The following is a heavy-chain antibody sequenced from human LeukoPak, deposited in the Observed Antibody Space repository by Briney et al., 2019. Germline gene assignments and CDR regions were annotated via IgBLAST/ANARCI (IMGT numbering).Heavy chain of an antibody. CDR1: GFTFSNYA. Sequence: GGSLRLSCAASGFTFSNYAMHWVRQAPGKGLEYVSAISSNGGSTYYANSVKGRFTISRDNSKNTLNLQMNSLRAEDTAVYYCAKDPTHYRVWDYYETIGLSYWGQGTLVTVSS. CDR2: ISSNGGST. CDR3: AKDPTHYRVWDYYETIGLSY. J-gene: IGHJ4*02. V-gene: IGHV3-64*01. D-gene: IGHD3-22*01.